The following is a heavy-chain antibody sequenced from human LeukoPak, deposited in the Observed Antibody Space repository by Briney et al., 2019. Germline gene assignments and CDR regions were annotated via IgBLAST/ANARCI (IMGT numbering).Heavy chain of an antibody. CDR3: AREKYSGSYYMIGYYYYMDV. Sequence: SETLSLTCTVSGYSISSGYYWGWIRQPPGKGLEWIGSIYHSGSTYYNPSLKSRVTISVDTSKNQFSLKLSSVTAADTAVYYCAREKYSGSYYMIGYYYYMDVWGKGTTVTVSS. V-gene: IGHV4-38-2*02. D-gene: IGHD1-26*01. CDR1: GYSISSGYY. CDR2: IYHSGST. J-gene: IGHJ6*03.